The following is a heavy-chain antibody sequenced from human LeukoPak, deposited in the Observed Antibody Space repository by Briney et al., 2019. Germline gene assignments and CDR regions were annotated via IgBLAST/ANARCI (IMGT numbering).Heavy chain of an antibody. V-gene: IGHV3-23*01. J-gene: IGHJ5*02. CDR1: GFTFSSYA. CDR3: AKRRIAAAGTWFDP. D-gene: IGHD6-13*01. Sequence: GGSLRLSCAASGFTFSSYAMSWVRQAPGKGLEWVSAISGSGGSTYYANSVKGRFTISRDNSKNTLYLQMNSLRAEDTAVHYCAKRRIAAAGTWFDPWGQGTLVTVSS. CDR2: ISGSGGST.